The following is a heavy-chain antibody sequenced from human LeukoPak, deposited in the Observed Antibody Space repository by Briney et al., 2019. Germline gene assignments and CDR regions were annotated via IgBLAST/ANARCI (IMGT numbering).Heavy chain of an antibody. CDR3: AKGGYSYGYTPYDAFDI. V-gene: IGHV3-23*01. J-gene: IGHJ3*02. D-gene: IGHD5-18*01. CDR1: GFTFSSYA. Sequence: GGSLRLSCAASGFTFSSYAMSWVPRAPGRRRGWVSAISGSGGSTYYADSVKGRFTISRDNSKNTLYLQMNSLRAEDTAVYYCAKGGYSYGYTPYDAFDIWGQGTMVTVSS. CDR2: ISGSGGST.